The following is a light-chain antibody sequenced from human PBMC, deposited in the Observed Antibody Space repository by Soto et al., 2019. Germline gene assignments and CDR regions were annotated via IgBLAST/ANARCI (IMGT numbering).Light chain of an antibody. V-gene: IGLV2-8*01. CDR1: NVGDYDY. Sequence: QSALTQPPSASGSPGQSVTISCTGSNVGDYDYVSWYQQHPGKAPKLMIHEVTKRPSGVPDRFSGSKSGNTASLTVSGLQAEDEADYYCSSFAGSNIWVFGGGTKVTVL. CDR3: SSFAGSNIWV. J-gene: IGLJ3*02. CDR2: EVT.